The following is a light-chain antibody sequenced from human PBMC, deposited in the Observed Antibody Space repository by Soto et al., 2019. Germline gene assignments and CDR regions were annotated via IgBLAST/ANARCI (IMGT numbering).Light chain of an antibody. CDR3: QQYYSTPYT. CDR1: QSVLYSSNNKNY. V-gene: IGKV4-1*01. CDR2: WAS. Sequence: IVMTQSPDSLAVSLGERATINCKSSQSVLYSSNNKNYLAWYQQKPGQPPKLRIYWASTRESGVPDRFSGSGSGTDFTLTISSLQDEDVAVYYCQQYYSTPYTFGQGTKLEIK. J-gene: IGKJ2*01.